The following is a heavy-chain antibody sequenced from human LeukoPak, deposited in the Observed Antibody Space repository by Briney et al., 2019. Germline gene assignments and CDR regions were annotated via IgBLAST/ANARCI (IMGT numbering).Heavy chain of an antibody. CDR3: ARTDALYCSSTSCYDY. Sequence: SETLSLTCTVSGGSVSSGFYYWSWIRQPPGKGLEWIGYIYYSGSTNYNPSLKSRVTISVDTFKNQFSLKLRSVTAADTAVYYCARTDALYCSSTSCYDYWGQGTLVTVSS. J-gene: IGHJ4*02. CDR1: GGSVSSGFYY. V-gene: IGHV4-61*01. D-gene: IGHD2-2*01. CDR2: IYYSGST.